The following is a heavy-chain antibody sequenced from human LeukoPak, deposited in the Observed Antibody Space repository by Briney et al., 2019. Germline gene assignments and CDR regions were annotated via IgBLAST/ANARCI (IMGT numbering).Heavy chain of an antibody. CDR2: IGTAGDT. J-gene: IGHJ3*02. CDR3: AREYNKGSAFDI. CDR1: GFTFSSYA. D-gene: IGHD5-24*01. V-gene: IGHV3-13*01. Sequence: GGSLRLSCAASGFTFSSYAMSWARQATGKGLEWVSAIGTAGDTYYPGSVKGRFTISRENAKNSLYLQMNSLRAGDTAVYYCAREYNKGSAFDIWGQGTMVTVSS.